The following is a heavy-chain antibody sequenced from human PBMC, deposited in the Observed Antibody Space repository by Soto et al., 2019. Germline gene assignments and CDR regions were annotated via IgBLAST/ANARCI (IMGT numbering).Heavy chain of an antibody. CDR3: AKDRGGFANGWEYFDF. D-gene: IGHD6-19*01. V-gene: IGHV3-23*04. Sequence: DVQLVESGGGFVQPGGSLRVSCAASGFTFSSYTMGWVRQAPGKGLEWVSSVSGRGANTYYADSVKGRFTISSDNSKNPLYLQMNNLRGEDTAVYYCAKDRGGFANGWEYFDFWGQGTLVIVSS. J-gene: IGHJ4*02. CDR1: GFTFSSYT. CDR2: VSGRGANT.